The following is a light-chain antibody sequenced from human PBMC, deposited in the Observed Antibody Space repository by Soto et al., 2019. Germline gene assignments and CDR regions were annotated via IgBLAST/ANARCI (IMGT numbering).Light chain of an antibody. CDR3: QQLNNFVT. CDR1: QTVSSY. CDR2: EAS. Sequence: DIQLTQSPSFLSASVGDRVTITCRASQTVSSYLGWYQQKPGKAPKVLITEASTLQSGVPSRFSGSGFGTEFTLTIRGLQPEDVATYYCQQLNNFVTFGPGTKVNI. J-gene: IGKJ3*01. V-gene: IGKV1-9*01.